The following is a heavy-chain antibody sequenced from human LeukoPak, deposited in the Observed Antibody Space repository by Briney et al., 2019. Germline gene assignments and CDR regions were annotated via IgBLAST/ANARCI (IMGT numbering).Heavy chain of an antibody. J-gene: IGHJ5*02. CDR2: IYYSGST. D-gene: IGHD3-3*01. V-gene: IGHV4-39*01. Sequence: SETLSLTCTVSGGSISSSSYYWGWIRQPPGKGLEWIGSIYYSGSTYYNPSLKSRVTISVYTSKNQFSLKLSSVTAADTAVYYCASPYYDFWSGFRDWFDPWGQGTLVTVSS. CDR1: GGSISSSSYY. CDR3: ASPYYDFWSGFRDWFDP.